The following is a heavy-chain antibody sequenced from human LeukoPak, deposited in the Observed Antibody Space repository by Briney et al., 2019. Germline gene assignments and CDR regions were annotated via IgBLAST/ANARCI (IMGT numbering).Heavy chain of an antibody. D-gene: IGHD3-3*01. V-gene: IGHV3-15*01. J-gene: IGHJ6*03. CDR1: GFTFSNAW. CDR3: ARDRGDYMDV. CDR2: IKSKTDGGTT. Sequence: PGGSLRLSCAASGFTFSNAWMSWVRQAPGKGLEWVGRIKSKTDGGTTDYAAPVKGRFTISGDDSKNTLYLQMNSLRAEDTAVYYCARDRGDYMDVWGKGTTVTISS.